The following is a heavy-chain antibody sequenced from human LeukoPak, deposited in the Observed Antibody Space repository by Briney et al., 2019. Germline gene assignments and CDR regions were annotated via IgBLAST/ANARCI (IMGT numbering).Heavy chain of an antibody. CDR2: INQSGTT. CDR1: GESLSGYY. J-gene: IGHJ5*02. Sequence: SETLSLTCAVYGESLSGYYWSWIRQPPGKGLEWIGEINQSGTTNYNPSLKSRVTISVDTSKNQFSLKLSSVTAADTAVYYCARGAHIVVVPAAAWWFDPWGQGTLVTVSS. V-gene: IGHV4-34*01. D-gene: IGHD2-2*01. CDR3: ARGAHIVVVPAAAWWFDP.